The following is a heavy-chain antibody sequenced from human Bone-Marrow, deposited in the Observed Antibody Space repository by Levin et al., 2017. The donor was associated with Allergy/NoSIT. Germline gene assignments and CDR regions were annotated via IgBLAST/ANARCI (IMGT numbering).Heavy chain of an antibody. V-gene: IGHV5-51*07. J-gene: IGHJ4*02. CDR2: IYPGDSDA. CDR3: AKKEAGYGSETIDY. Sequence: ASVKVSCKASGYLFTDFWIGWVHQLPGKGLEWMGIIYPGDSDARYRPSFQGQVSISVDKSINTVYLQWISLKASDTATYFCAKKEAGYGSETIDYWGQGTRVTVSS. D-gene: IGHD3-10*01. CDR1: GYLFTDFW.